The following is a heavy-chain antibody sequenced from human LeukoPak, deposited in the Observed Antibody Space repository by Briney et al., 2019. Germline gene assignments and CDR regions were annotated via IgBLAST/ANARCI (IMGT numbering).Heavy chain of an antibody. CDR3: ARDRVYYYDSSGSGAFDI. V-gene: IGHV6-1*01. CDR2: TYYRSKWYN. CDR1: GDSVSSNSAD. D-gene: IGHD3-22*01. J-gene: IGHJ3*02. Sequence: SQTLSLSCAISGDSVSSNSADWNWIRQSPSRGLEWLGRTYYRSKWYNDYAVSVKSRITINPDTSKNQFSLQLNSVTPEDTAVYYCARDRVYYYDSSGSGAFDIWGQGTMVTVSS.